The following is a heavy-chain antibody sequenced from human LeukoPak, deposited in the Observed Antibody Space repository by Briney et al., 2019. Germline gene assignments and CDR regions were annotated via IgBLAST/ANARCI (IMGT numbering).Heavy chain of an antibody. CDR2: INHSGST. CDR3: ARGWRGYCSSTSCPGPYYYYYGMDV. J-gene: IGHJ6*02. V-gene: IGHV4-34*01. D-gene: IGHD2-2*01. Sequence: SETLSLTCAVYGGSFSGYYWSWIRQPPGKGLEWIGEINHSGSTNYNPSLKSRVTISVDTSKNQFSLKLSSVTAADTAVYYCARGWRGYCSSTSCPGPYYYYYGMDVWGQGTTVTVSS. CDR1: GGSFSGYY.